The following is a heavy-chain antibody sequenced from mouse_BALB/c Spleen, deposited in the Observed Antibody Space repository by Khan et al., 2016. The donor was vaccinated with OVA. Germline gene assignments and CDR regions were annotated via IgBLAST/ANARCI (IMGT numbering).Heavy chain of an antibody. CDR2: IDSENGNT. V-gene: IGHV14-1*02. CDR1: GFNIKDYY. D-gene: IGHD2-3*01. Sequence: VQLQQPGTELVRPGALVKLSCKGSGFNIKDYYMQWVKQRPEQGLEWIGWIDSENGNTIYDPKFQGKASITADTSSNTAYLQLSRLTSEDHAVYYCTRSILLYFDYWGQGTTLTVAS. J-gene: IGHJ2*01. CDR3: TRSILLYFDY.